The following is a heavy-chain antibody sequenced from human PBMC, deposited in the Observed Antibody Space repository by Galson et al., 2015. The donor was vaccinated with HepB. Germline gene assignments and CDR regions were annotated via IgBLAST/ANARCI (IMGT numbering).Heavy chain of an antibody. CDR3: ARGGTILNSAGAFDI. V-gene: IGHV3-53*04. Sequence: SLRLSCAASGFTVSSNYMSWVRQAPGKGLEWVSVIYSGGSTYYADSVKGRFTISRHNSKNTLYLQMNSLRAEDTAVYYCARGGTILNSAGAFDIWGQGTMVSVSS. CDR1: GFTVSSNY. J-gene: IGHJ3*02. D-gene: IGHD2-15*01. CDR2: IYSGGST.